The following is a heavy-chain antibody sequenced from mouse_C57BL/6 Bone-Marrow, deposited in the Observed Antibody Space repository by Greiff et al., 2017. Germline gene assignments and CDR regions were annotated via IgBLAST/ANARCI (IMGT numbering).Heavy chain of an antibody. V-gene: IGHV2-4*01. Sequence: QVQLQQSGPGLVQPSQSLSITCTVSGFSLTSYGVHWVRQPPGKGLEWLGVIWSGGSTDYKAAFISRLSISKDNSKSQVFFKMNSLHADDTAIYYCAKRGGSYWYFDVGGTGTTVTVSS. J-gene: IGHJ1*03. CDR3: AKRGGSYWYFDV. CDR1: GFSLTSYG. CDR2: IWSGGST.